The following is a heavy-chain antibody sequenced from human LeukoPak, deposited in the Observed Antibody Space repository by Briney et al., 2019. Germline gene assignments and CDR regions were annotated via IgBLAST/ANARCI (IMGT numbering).Heavy chain of an antibody. Sequence: SETLSLTCTVSGGSISSSSYYWSWIRQPAGKGLEWIGRIYTSGSTNYNPSLKSRVTISVDTSKNQFSLKLSSVTAADTAVYYCARDLRRSGSYHNWFDPWGQGTLVTVSS. D-gene: IGHD1-26*01. CDR3: ARDLRRSGSYHNWFDP. CDR1: GGSISSSSYY. V-gene: IGHV4-61*02. CDR2: IYTSGST. J-gene: IGHJ5*02.